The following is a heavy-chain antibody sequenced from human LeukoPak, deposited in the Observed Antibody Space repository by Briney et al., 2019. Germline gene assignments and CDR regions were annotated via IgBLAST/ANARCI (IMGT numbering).Heavy chain of an antibody. Sequence: GGSLRLSCAASGFTFSSYGMHWVRQAPGKGLEWVAVIWYDGSNKYYADSVKGRFTISRDNSKNTLYLQMNSLRAEDTAVYYCARDRGYSSFDYWGQGTLVTVSS. CDR2: IWYDGSNK. CDR3: ARDRGYSSFDY. CDR1: GFTFSSYG. D-gene: IGHD4-23*01. V-gene: IGHV3-33*01. J-gene: IGHJ4*02.